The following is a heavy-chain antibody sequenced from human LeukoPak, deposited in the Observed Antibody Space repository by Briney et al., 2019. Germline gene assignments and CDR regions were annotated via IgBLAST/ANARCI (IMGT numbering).Heavy chain of an antibody. CDR3: AIAGSYYNRGAFDY. D-gene: IGHD1-26*01. CDR1: GGSFSGCY. CDR2: INHSGST. J-gene: IGHJ4*02. Sequence: PSETLSLTCAVYGGSFSGCYWSWIRQPPGKGLEWIGEINHSGSTNYNPSLKSRVTISVDTSKNQFSLKLSSVTAADTAVYYCAIAGSYYNRGAFDYWGQGTLVTVSS. V-gene: IGHV4-34*01.